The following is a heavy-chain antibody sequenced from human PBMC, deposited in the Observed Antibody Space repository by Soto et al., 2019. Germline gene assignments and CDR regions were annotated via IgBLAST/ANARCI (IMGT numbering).Heavy chain of an antibody. CDR3: ARDQGYRHY. CDR2: IYSGGST. J-gene: IGHJ4*02. D-gene: IGHD5-18*01. V-gene: IGHV3-66*01. Sequence: EVQLVESGGGLVQPGGSLRLSCAASGFTVSSNYMSWVRQAPGKGLEWVSVIYSGGSTYYADYVKCRFTISRDNSKNKLYLQMNSLRAEDRAGYYCARDQGYRHYWGQGTLVTVSS. CDR1: GFTVSSNY.